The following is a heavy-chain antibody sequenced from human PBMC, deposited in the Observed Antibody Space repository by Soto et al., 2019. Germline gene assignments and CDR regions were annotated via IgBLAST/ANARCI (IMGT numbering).Heavy chain of an antibody. V-gene: IGHV1-18*01. CDR3: ARDIESGTAKHFFYYYAMDV. Sequence: ASVKVSCKASGFTFSNYGLNWVRQAPGQGLEWMGWVSANNGHTNYAQNLQGRVSMTTDTSTSTAYMELRGLTFDDTAVYYCARDIESGTAKHFFYYYAMDVSGQGTTVTVSS. CDR1: GFTFSNYG. CDR2: VSANNGHT. J-gene: IGHJ6*02. D-gene: IGHD1-1*01.